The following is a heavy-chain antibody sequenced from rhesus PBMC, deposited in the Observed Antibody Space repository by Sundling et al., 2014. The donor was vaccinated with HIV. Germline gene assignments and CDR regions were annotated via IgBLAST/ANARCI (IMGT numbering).Heavy chain of an antibody. V-gene: IGHV4-65*02. Sequence: QVQLQESGPGLVKPSETLSLTCAVSGGSISSSNWWSWVRQPPGKGLEWIGSIHGNSATTYYTPSLKNRVTISKDMSKNQFSLKLTSVTAADTAVYFCAKGLHSSGSFWFFDYWGQGVLVTVSS. CDR2: IHGNSATT. D-gene: IGHD1-44*02. CDR3: AKGLHSSGSFWFFDY. CDR1: GGSISSSNW. J-gene: IGHJ4*01.